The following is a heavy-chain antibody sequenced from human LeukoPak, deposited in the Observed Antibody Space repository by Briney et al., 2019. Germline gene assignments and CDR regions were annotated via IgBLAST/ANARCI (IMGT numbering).Heavy chain of an antibody. D-gene: IGHD4-17*01. V-gene: IGHV3-23*01. CDR2: ISGSGGST. J-gene: IGHJ4*02. Sequence: GGSLRLSCAAPGFTFSSYGMSWVRQAPGKGLEWVSAISGSGGSTYYADSVKGRFTISRDNSKNTLYLQMNSLRAEDTAVYYCAKATDGEIPHYWGQGTLVTVSS. CDR1: GFTFSSYG. CDR3: AKATDGEIPHY.